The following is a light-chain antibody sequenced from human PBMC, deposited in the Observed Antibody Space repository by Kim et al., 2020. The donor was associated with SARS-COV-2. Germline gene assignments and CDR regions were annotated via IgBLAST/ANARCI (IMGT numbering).Light chain of an antibody. CDR1: SLRSYY. CDR3: QSRDSGGNVV. V-gene: IGLV3-19*01. J-gene: IGLJ2*01. Sequence: SSELTQDPAVSVALGQTVRITCQGDSLRSYYATWYQQKPRQAPLLVIFGRNNRPSGIPDRFSGSTSGNTAPLTISGAQAEDDADFYCQSRDSGGNVVFGGGTKVTVL. CDR2: GRN.